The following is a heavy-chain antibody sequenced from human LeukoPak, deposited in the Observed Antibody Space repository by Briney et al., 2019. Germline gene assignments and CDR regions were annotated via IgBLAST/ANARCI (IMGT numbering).Heavy chain of an antibody. J-gene: IGHJ5*02. CDR1: GGSISNDY. CDR2: FYHSEHT. D-gene: IGHD6-6*01. V-gene: IGHV4-59*01. CDR3: TRDGSSRSLAT. Sequence: SETLSLTCTVSGGSISNDYWCWILQPPGKGLEWLGCFYHSEHTSYNPSLKSRVTISVDTSKNQFSLRLTSVTTADTAVYYCTRDGSSRSLATWGQGTLVTVSS.